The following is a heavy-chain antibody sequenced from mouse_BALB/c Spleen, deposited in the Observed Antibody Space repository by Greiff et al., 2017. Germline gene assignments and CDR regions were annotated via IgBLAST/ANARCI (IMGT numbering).Heavy chain of an antibody. CDR3: ARYYGYDGAWFAY. CDR1: GFTFSSYT. CDR2: ISNGGGST. D-gene: IGHD2-2*01. J-gene: IGHJ3*01. V-gene: IGHV5-12-2*01. Sequence: EVQLVESGGGLVKPGGSLKLSCAASGFTFSSYTMSWVRQTPEKRLEWVAYISNGGGSTYYPDTVKGRFTISRDNAKNTLYLQMSSLKSEDTAMYYCARYYGYDGAWFAYWGQGTLVTVSA.